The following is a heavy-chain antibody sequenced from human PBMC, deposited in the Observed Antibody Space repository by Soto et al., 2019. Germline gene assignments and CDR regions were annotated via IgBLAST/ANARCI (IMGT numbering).Heavy chain of an antibody. Sequence: QVQLVESGGGVVQPGRSLRLSCAASGFTFSNYGMHWVRQAPGKGLEWVALISYDGSDKYYADSVKGRFTISRDNSKNTLLLQMNSLRAEDTAVYYCAKDRTVNTLDYWGQGTLVTVSS. V-gene: IGHV3-30*18. CDR1: GFTFSNYG. D-gene: IGHD4-17*01. J-gene: IGHJ4*02. CDR3: AKDRTVNTLDY. CDR2: ISYDGSDK.